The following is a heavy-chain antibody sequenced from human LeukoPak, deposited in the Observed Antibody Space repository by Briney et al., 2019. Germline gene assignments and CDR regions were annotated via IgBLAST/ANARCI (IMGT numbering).Heavy chain of an antibody. CDR1: GGSISSDY. J-gene: IGHJ3*01. D-gene: IGHD2-8*01. V-gene: IGHV4-59*01. CDR2: IYYSGST. CDR3: ASEFGYCTSTHCLHDGFDL. Sequence: SEALSLTCTVSGGSISSDYGSWLRQPPGKGLEWIGYIYYSGSTNYNASLKSRVTISVDTSKTQFSLKLSSVTAADTAVYYCASEFGYCTSTHCLHDGFDLWGQGTMVTVSS.